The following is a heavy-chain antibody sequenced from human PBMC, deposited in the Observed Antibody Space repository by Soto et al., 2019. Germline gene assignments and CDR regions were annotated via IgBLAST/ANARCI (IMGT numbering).Heavy chain of an antibody. D-gene: IGHD3-3*01. J-gene: IGHJ4*02. CDR1: GFTFSSYG. CDR2: IWYDGSNK. V-gene: IGHV3-33*01. CDR3: ARCHRGRADYDFWSGPVDY. Sequence: GGSLRLSCAASGFTFSSYGMHWVRQAPGKGLEWVAVIWYDGSNKYYADSVKGRFTISRDNSKNTLYLQMNSLRAEDTAVYYCARCHRGRADYDFWSGPVDYWGQGTLVTVSS.